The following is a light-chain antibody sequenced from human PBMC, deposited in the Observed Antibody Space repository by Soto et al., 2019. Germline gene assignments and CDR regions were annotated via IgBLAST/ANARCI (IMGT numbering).Light chain of an antibody. CDR3: SSYAGSNNFV. CDR2: EVS. CDR1: SSDVGGYNY. J-gene: IGLJ1*01. V-gene: IGLV2-8*01. Sequence: QSVLTQPPSASVSPGQSVTISCTGTSSDVGGYNYVSWYQRHPGKAPKLMIYEVSKRPSGVPDRFSGSKSGNTASLTVSGLQAEDEADYYCSSYAGSNNFVFGTGTKVTVL.